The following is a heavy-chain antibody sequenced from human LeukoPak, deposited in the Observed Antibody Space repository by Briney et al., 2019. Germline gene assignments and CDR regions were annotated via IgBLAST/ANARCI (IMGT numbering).Heavy chain of an antibody. CDR1: GGSINSYY. CDR2: IYYTGST. D-gene: IGHD3-3*01. J-gene: IGHJ6*02. CDR3: TRSLGVVIRGGMDV. V-gene: IGHV4-59*01. Sequence: SETLSLTCTVSGGSINSYYWSWIRQPPGKGLEWIGHIYYTGSTNYNRSLKSRVTISLDTSKNQFSLKLSSVTAADTAVYYCTRSLGVVIRGGMDVWGQGTTVTVSS.